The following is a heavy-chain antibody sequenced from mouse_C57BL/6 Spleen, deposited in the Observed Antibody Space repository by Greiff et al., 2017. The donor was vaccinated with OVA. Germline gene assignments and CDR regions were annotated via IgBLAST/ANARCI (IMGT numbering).Heavy chain of an antibody. Sequence: VQLQQSGPELVKPGASVKISCKASGYSFTGYYMHWVKQSSEKSLEWIGEINPRTGGTSYNQKFKGKATLTVDKSSSTAYMQLKSLTSEDSAVYYCARSYFYAMDYWGQGTSVTVSS. J-gene: IGHJ4*01. CDR1: GYSFTGYY. V-gene: IGHV1-43*01. D-gene: IGHD2-10*01. CDR3: ARSYFYAMDY. CDR2: INPRTGGT.